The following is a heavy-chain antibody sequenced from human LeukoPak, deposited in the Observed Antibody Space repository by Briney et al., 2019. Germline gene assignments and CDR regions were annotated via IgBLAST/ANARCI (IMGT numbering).Heavy chain of an antibody. Sequence: ASQTLSLTCAVSGGSISSGGYSWSWIRQPPGKGLEWIGYIYHSGSTYYNPSLKSRVTISVDTSKNQFSLKLSSVTAADTAVYYCARAIPTGGMDVWGKGTTVTVSS. CDR1: GGSISSGGYS. CDR3: ARAIPTGGMDV. D-gene: IGHD4-17*01. V-gene: IGHV4-30-2*01. J-gene: IGHJ6*04. CDR2: IYHSGST.